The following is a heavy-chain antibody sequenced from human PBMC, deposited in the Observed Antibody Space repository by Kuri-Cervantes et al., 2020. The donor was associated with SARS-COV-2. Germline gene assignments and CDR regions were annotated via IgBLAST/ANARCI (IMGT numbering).Heavy chain of an antibody. CDR3: ARSGYDRAGYFDY. D-gene: IGHD5-12*01. J-gene: IGHJ4*02. V-gene: IGHV1-18*01. CDR1: GYTFTSYG. Sequence: ASVKVSCKASGYTFTSYGISWVRQAPGQGLEWMGWISAYNGNTNYAQKLQGRVTMTTDTSTSTACMELRSLRSEDTAAYYCARSGYDRAGYFDYWGQGTLVTVSS. CDR2: ISAYNGNT.